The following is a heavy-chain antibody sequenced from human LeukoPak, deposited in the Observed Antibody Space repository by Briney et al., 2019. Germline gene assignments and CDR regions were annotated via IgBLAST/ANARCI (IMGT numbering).Heavy chain of an antibody. CDR1: GFTFSSYS. D-gene: IGHD6-13*01. CDR2: ISSSSSYI. V-gene: IGHV3-21*01. J-gene: IGHJ4*02. CDR3: XXXXXQLVRLFDY. Sequence: PGGSLRLSCAASGFTFSSYSMNWVRQAPGKGLEWVSSISSSSSYIYYADSVKGRFTISRDNAKNSLYLQMNSLRAEDTAVYYCXXXXXQLVRLFDYWGQGTLVTVSS.